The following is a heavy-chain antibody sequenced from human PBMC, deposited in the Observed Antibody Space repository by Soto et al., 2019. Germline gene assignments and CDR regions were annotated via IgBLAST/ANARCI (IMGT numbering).Heavy chain of an antibody. V-gene: IGHV3-64D*06. CDR3: VKDAISGSYEGYFDD. Sequence: XGSLRLSFSASGFTFSSCTMHWVRQAPGKGLEYVSAISSNGGSTYYADSVKGRFTISRDNSKNTLYLQMSSLTAEDTAVYYCVKDAISGSYEGYFDDWGQGTLVTVSS. J-gene: IGHJ4*02. CDR2: ISSNGGST. D-gene: IGHD1-26*01. CDR1: GFTFSSCT.